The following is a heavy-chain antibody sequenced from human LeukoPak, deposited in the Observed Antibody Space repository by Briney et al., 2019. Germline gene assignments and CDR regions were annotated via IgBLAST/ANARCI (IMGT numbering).Heavy chain of an antibody. CDR3: ARGRSGYDFWSGYYNWFDP. D-gene: IGHD3-3*01. V-gene: IGHV4-34*01. J-gene: IGHJ5*02. CDR1: GGSFSGYY. CDR2: INHSGST. Sequence: SETLSLTCAVYGGSFSGYYWSWTRQPPGKGLEWIGEINHSGSTNYNPSLKSRVTISVDTSKNQFSLKLSSVTAADTAVYYCARGRSGYDFWSGYYNWFDPWGQGTLVTVSS.